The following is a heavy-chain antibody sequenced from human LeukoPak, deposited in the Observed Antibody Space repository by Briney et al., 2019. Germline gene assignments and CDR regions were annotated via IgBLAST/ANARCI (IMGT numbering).Heavy chain of an antibody. CDR1: GFTFSDYW. D-gene: IGHD3-10*01. J-gene: IGHJ4*02. Sequence: GGSLRLSCAASGFTFSDYWMHWVRQAPGKGLVWVSRISSDGSRVTYADSVKGRFTISRDNAKNTLYLQMNSLRAEDTAVYYCVLLSLTPGWGQGTLVTVSS. V-gene: IGHV3-74*01. CDR3: VLLSLTPG. CDR2: ISSDGSRV.